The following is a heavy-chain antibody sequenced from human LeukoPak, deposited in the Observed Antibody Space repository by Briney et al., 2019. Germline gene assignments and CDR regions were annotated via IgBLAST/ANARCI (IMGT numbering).Heavy chain of an antibody. CDR2: ISSSSNVI. CDR1: GFTFNSYA. CDR3: ARGDPIYDFWSGGDY. J-gene: IGHJ4*02. V-gene: IGHV3-48*01. Sequence: PGESLRLSCAASGFTFNSYAFNWVRQAPGKGLEWVSYISSSSNVIYYTDSVKGRFTISRDNARNLLPLQMNSLRAEDTAVYYCARGDPIYDFWSGGDYWGQGSLVTVSS. D-gene: IGHD3-3*01.